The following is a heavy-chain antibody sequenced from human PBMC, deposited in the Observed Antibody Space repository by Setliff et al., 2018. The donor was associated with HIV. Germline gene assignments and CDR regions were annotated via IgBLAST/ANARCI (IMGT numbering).Heavy chain of an antibody. Sequence: GGSLRLSCAASGFTFSNYILNWVRQAPGKGLEWVSSISSSSSYIYYADSVKGRFTISRDNAKNSLYLQMNSLRAEDTAVYYCASGGFGGVIPTNPYYYYYYMDVWGKGTTVTVSS. CDR1: GFTFSNYI. J-gene: IGHJ6*03. CDR3: ASGGFGGVIPTNPYYYYYYMDV. D-gene: IGHD3-16*02. V-gene: IGHV3-21*01. CDR2: ISSSSSYI.